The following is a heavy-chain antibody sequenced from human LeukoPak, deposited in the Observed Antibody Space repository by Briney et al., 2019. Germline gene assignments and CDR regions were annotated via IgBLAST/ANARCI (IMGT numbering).Heavy chain of an antibody. CDR2: ISSNGGST. CDR1: GFTFSSYA. J-gene: IGHJ4*02. V-gene: IGHV3-64D*06. D-gene: IGHD3-10*01. CDR3: VKDRAQVRGVFFDY. Sequence: PGGSLRLSCSASGFTFSSYAMHWVRQAPGKGLEYVSAISSNGGSTYYADSVEGRFTISRDNSKNTLYLQMSSLRAEDTAVYYCVKDRAQVRGVFFDYWGQGTLVTVSS.